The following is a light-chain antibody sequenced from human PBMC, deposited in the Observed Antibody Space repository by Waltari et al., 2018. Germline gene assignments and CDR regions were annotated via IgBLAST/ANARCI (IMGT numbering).Light chain of an antibody. J-gene: IGKJ4*01. V-gene: IGKV4-1*01. CDR2: WAS. CDR1: QSVLYSSNNKNY. Sequence: DIVMTQSPDSLALSLGARATIHCTSSQSVLYSSNNKNYLAWYQQKPGQPPKLLIYWASTRESGVPDRFSGSGSGTDFTLTISSLQAEDVAVYYCQQYYSTPLTFGGGTKVEIK. CDR3: QQYYSTPLT.